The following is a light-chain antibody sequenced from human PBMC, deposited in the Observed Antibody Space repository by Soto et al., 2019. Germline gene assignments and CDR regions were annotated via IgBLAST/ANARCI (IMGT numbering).Light chain of an antibody. CDR1: QSISNSY. J-gene: IGKJ3*01. CDR2: GTS. V-gene: IGKV3-20*01. CDR3: QQFGTAPFT. Sequence: EIVLTQSPGTLSLFPGERATLSCRASQSISNSYLAWYQQKPGQAPRLLIYGTSTRATGIPDRFSGRGSGTGFTLSISRLEPEDFAVYFCQQFGTAPFTFGPGTKVDIK.